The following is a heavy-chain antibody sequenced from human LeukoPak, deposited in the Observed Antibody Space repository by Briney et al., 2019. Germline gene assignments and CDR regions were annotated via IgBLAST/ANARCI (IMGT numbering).Heavy chain of an antibody. CDR1: GFIFSTYS. D-gene: IGHD4-17*01. CDR3: ARVKGDGDSYYFDY. J-gene: IGHJ4*02. CDR2: ISSSGSGI. V-gene: IGHV3-48*02. Sequence: QPGGSLRLSCAASGFIFSTYSMSWVRQAPGKGLEWISYISSSGSGIFYADSVKGRFTISRDSGKKSVSLQMNSLRDEDTAVYYCARVKGDGDSYYFDYWGQGTLVAVSS.